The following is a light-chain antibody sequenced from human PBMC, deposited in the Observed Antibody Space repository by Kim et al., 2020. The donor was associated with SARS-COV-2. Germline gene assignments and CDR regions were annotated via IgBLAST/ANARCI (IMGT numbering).Light chain of an antibody. Sequence: QSVLTQPPSVSGAPGQRVTISCTGSSSNIGAGYDVHWYQQLPGTGPKLLIYCYSNRPSGVPDRFSGSKSGTSASLAITGLQAEDEADYYCQSYDSSLSGSVFGGGTQLTVL. J-gene: IGLJ7*01. CDR1: SSNIGAGYD. V-gene: IGLV1-40*01. CDR3: QSYDSSLSGSV. CDR2: CYS.